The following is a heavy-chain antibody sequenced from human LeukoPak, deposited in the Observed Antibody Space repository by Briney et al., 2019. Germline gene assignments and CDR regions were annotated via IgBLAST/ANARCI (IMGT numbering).Heavy chain of an antibody. CDR3: ARLPYSNSSVLGP. Sequence: GESLKISCKCSGYSFTSYWIGWVRQMPGKGLEWMGIIYPGDSDTRYSPSFQGQVTISADKSISTAYLQWSSLKASDTAMYYCARLPYSNSSVLGPWGQGTLVTVSS. CDR1: GYSFTSYW. J-gene: IGHJ5*02. CDR2: IYPGDSDT. D-gene: IGHD6-6*01. V-gene: IGHV5-51*01.